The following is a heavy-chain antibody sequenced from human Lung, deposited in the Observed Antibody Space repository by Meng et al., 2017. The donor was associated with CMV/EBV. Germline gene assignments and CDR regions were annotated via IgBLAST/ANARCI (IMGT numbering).Heavy chain of an antibody. CDR1: GFTVSTNF. Sequence: GGSLRLXCAASGFTVSTNFMSWVRQAPGKGLEWVSLMYSGGTTYYADSVKGRFAISRDDSKNTLYLQMNSPRAEDTAVYDCSRNQPIADAFDIWGQGTMVTVSS. CDR2: MYSGGTT. V-gene: IGHV3-53*01. D-gene: IGHD2-21*01. J-gene: IGHJ3*02. CDR3: SRNQPIADAFDI.